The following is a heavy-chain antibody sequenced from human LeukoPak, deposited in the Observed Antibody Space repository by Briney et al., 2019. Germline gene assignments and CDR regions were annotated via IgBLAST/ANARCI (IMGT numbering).Heavy chain of an antibody. CDR2: ISWNSGSI. CDR3: AKDGDSRRFDY. V-gene: IGHV3-9*01. CDR1: GFTFDDYA. J-gene: IGHJ4*02. Sequence: GGSLRLSCAASGFTFDDYAMHWVRQAPGKGLEWVSGISWNSGSIGYADSVKGRFTISRDNAKNSLYLQMNSLRAEDTALYYCAKDGDSRRFDYWGQGTLVTVSS. D-gene: IGHD3-22*01.